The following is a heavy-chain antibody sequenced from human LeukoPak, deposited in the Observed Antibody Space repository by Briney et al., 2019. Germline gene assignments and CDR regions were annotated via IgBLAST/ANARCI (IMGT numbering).Heavy chain of an antibody. V-gene: IGHV3-23*01. D-gene: IGHD5-12*01. CDR2: ISGSGGST. CDR1: GFTFSSYA. Sequence: GGSLRLSCAASGFTFSSYAMSWVRQAPGKGLEWVPAISGSGGSTYYADSVKGRFTISRDNSKNTLYLQMNSLRAEDTAVYYCATVDIVATIRFGYFDYWGQGTLVTVSS. CDR3: ATVDIVATIRFGYFDY. J-gene: IGHJ4*02.